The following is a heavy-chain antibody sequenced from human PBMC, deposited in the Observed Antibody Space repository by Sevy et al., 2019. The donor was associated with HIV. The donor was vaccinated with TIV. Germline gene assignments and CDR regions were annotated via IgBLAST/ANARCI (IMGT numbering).Heavy chain of an antibody. CDR1: GFAFSAYW. D-gene: IGHD6-19*01. CDR3: ARPGSGWFEFDS. CDR2: IKQDGSEQ. Sequence: GGSLRLSCSASGFAFSAYWMVWVRQGPGKGLEWVANIKQDGSEQNYVDSVEGRFTISRDNAKNSLYLQMNSLREEDTAVYYCARPGSGWFEFDSWGQGTLVTVSS. V-gene: IGHV3-7*01. J-gene: IGHJ4*02.